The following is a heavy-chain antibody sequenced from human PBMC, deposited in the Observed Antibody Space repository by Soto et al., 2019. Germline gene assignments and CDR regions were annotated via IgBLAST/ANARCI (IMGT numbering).Heavy chain of an antibody. CDR3: ARGPILLLGNGYYYGMDV. D-gene: IGHD3-22*01. CDR1: GFTVCINY. CDR2: IYSGGST. Sequence: GESLRLSCEASGFTVCINYLNCGRQAPGKGLEWVSVIYSGGSTYYADSVKGRFTISRDNSKNTLYLQMNSLRAEDTAVYYCARGPILLLGNGYYYGMDVWGQGT. V-gene: IGHV3-53*01. J-gene: IGHJ6*02.